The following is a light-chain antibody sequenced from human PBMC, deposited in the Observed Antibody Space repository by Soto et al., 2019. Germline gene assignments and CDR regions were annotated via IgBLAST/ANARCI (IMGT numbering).Light chain of an antibody. Sequence: QSALTQPASVSGSPGQSITISCTGTSSDVGGYHYVSWYQQHPGKAPKLMIYEVSTRPSGVSNRFSGSKSGNTASLTISGLQAEDEADYYCSSYTSTSVVFGEGTKLTVL. CDR2: EVS. CDR1: SSDVGGYHY. CDR3: SSYTSTSVV. J-gene: IGLJ2*01. V-gene: IGLV2-14*01.